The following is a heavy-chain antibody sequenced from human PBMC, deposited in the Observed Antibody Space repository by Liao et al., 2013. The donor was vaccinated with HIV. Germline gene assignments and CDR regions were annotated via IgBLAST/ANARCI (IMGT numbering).Heavy chain of an antibody. CDR3: ARVSDSSGSGGFDY. V-gene: IGHV4-61*02. CDR2: IYTGMSTTGTT. Sequence: QVRLQESGPGLVKPSQTLSLTCTVSGDLIRRDNYYWTWIRQPAGTGLEWIGHIYTGMSTTGTTNYNPSLKSRVTISVDTSKNQFSLKLSSVTAADTAVYYCARVSDSSGSGGFDYWGPGNPGHRLL. J-gene: IGHJ4*02. D-gene: IGHD6-19*01. CDR1: GDLIRRDNYY.